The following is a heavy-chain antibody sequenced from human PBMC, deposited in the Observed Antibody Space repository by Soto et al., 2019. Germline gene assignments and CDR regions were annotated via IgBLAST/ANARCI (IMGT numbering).Heavy chain of an antibody. CDR3: ARTSLAGTSLDY. CDR1: GGSISSSNW. D-gene: IGHD6-19*01. J-gene: IGHJ4*02. CDR2: IYHSGST. Sequence: QVQLQESGPGLVKPSGTLSLTCAVSGGSISSSNWWTWVRQPPGKGLEWIGEIYHSGSTNYNPSLKRRVPIPVDKSKTQFSLKLSSVPAADTAVYYCARTSLAGTSLDYWGQGTLVTVSS. V-gene: IGHV4-4*02.